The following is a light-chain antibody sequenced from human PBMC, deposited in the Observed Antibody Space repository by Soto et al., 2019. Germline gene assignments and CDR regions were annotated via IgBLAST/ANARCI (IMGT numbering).Light chain of an antibody. CDR2: GAS. Sequence: EIVLTQSPGTLSLSPGERATLSCRASQSVSSSYLAWYQQKPGQAPRLLIYGASSRATGIPDRFSGSGSGTDFTLTISRLEPEDFAVYYCQQYGSSSLTFGGGTKVDFK. J-gene: IGKJ4*01. V-gene: IGKV3-20*01. CDR3: QQYGSSSLT. CDR1: QSVSSSY.